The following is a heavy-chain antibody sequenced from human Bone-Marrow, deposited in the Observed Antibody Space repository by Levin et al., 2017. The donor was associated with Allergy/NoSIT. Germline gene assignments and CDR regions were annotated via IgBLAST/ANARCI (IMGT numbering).Heavy chain of an antibody. Sequence: PGGSLRLSCAASGFRFSQSDMHWVRQTPGKGLEWVSGLGSGDDTYYPGSVKGRFTISRDNAKNSLYLQMNSLTAGDTAIYYCAREAVTTAAAAGAYFWYFDLWGRGTLVTVSS. CDR3: AREAVTTAAAAGAYFWYFDL. CDR2: LGSGDDT. D-gene: IGHD6-13*01. V-gene: IGHV3-13*04. J-gene: IGHJ2*01. CDR1: GFRFSQSD.